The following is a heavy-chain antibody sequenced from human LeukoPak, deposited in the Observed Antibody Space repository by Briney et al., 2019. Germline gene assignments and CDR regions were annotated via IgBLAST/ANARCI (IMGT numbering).Heavy chain of an antibody. CDR3: AKGRFFYYWGRKAN. CDR2: TSWNSGII. Sequence: GGSLRLSCVASGFAFDDYGMLWVRQTPGKGREWVSATSWNSGIIAYADSVKGRFTLLRDNAKNSLYLQMNSLRLEDTAVYYCAKGRFFYYWGRKANWGQGTLVTVSS. J-gene: IGHJ4*02. CDR1: GFAFDDYG. D-gene: IGHD2/OR15-2a*01. V-gene: IGHV3-9*01.